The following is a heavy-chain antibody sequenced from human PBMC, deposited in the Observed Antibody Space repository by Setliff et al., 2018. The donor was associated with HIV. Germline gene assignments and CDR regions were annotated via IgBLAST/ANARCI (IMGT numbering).Heavy chain of an antibody. J-gene: IGHJ4*02. D-gene: IGHD5-18*01. Sequence: GASVKVSCKASGGTVSRLTFGWVRQVPGQGLEWMGRINPNSGGTHYAHKFQDRVTMTRDTSISTAYMELSRLTSDDTAVYYCARDIGDTATPDYWGLGTLVTVSS. CDR2: INPNSGGT. CDR3: ARDIGDTATPDY. V-gene: IGHV1-2*06. CDR1: GGTVSRLT.